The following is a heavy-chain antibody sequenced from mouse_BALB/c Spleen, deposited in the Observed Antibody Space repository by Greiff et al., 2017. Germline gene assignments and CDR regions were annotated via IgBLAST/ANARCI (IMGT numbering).Heavy chain of an antibody. CDR3: ARGFFTTATYAMDY. V-gene: IGHV14-3*02. J-gene: IGHJ4*01. CDR2: IDPANGNT. D-gene: IGHD1-2*01. Sequence: VQLKQSGAELVKPGASVKLSCTASGFNIKDTYMHWVKQRPEQGLEWIGRIDPANGNTKYDPKFQGKATITADTSSNTAYLQLSSLTSEDTAVYYCARGFFTTATYAMDYWGQGTSVTVSS. CDR1: GFNIKDTY.